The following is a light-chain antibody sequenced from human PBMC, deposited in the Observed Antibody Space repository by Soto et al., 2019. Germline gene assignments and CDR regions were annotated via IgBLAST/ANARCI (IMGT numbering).Light chain of an antibody. CDR2: AAS. J-gene: IGKJ2*01. CDR1: QSISTY. Sequence: DIQMTQSPSSLSASVGDRVTITCRASQSISTYLNWYQQKVAKAPKLLIYAASSLQRGVPSRFSGRGSGTVFTPTISRQHREELAAWYCQDSYRPPLAFGQGTQLQI. V-gene: IGKV1-39*01. CDR3: QDSYRPPLA.